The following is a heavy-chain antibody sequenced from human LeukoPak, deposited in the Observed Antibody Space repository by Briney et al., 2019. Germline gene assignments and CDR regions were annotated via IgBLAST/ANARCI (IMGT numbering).Heavy chain of an antibody. J-gene: IGHJ4*02. CDR3: ATVGILTGYYLGIFDY. Sequence: GGSLRLFCAASGFTVSSNYMSGVSQPPGKGLEWVSVIYSGGSTYYADSVKGRFTISRDNSKYKLYLQMNSLRAGDTAVDYCATVGILTGYYLGIFDYWGQGTLVTVSS. CDR1: GFTVSSNY. D-gene: IGHD3-9*01. CDR2: IYSGGST. V-gene: IGHV3-53*01.